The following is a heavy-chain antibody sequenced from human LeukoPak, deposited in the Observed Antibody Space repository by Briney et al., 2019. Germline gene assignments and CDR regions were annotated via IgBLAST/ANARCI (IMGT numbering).Heavy chain of an antibody. J-gene: IGHJ6*02. Sequence: ASVKVSCTASGYTFTIYDINWVRQATGQGLEWMGWMNPNSGNTGYAQKFQGRVTMTRNTSISTAYMELSSLRSEDTAVYYCARDRRYDFWSGYLPYYYGMDVWGQGTTVTVSS. D-gene: IGHD3-3*01. CDR3: ARDRRYDFWSGYLPYYYGMDV. CDR1: GYTFTIYD. CDR2: MNPNSGNT. V-gene: IGHV1-8*01.